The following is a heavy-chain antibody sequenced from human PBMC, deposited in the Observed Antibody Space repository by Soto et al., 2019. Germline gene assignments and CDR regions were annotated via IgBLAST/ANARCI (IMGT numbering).Heavy chain of an antibody. CDR2: IIPIFGTA. CDR3: ARSREVRGVIITYPYYYGMDV. V-gene: IGHV1-69*13. D-gene: IGHD3-10*01. CDR1: GGTFSSYA. J-gene: IGHJ6*02. Sequence: SVKVSCKASGGTFSSYAISWVRQAPGQGLEWMGGIIPIFGTANYAQKFQGRVTITADESTSTAYMELSSLRSEDTAVYYCARSREVRGVIITYPYYYGMDVWGQGTTVTVSS.